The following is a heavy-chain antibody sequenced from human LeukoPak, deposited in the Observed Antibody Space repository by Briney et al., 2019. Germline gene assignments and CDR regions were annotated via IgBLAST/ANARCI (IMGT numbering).Heavy chain of an antibody. CDR3: AKDRQWELPHEMSFVVDY. CDR1: GFTFSSYG. Sequence: GGSLRLSCAASGFTFSSYGMHWVRQAPGKGLDWVAFIRYDGSNQYYAESVKGRFTISRDNSNNTLYLQMNSLRPEDTAVYYCAKDRQWELPHEMSFVVDYWGQGTLVTVSS. V-gene: IGHV3-30*02. D-gene: IGHD1-26*01. J-gene: IGHJ4*02. CDR2: IRYDGSNQ.